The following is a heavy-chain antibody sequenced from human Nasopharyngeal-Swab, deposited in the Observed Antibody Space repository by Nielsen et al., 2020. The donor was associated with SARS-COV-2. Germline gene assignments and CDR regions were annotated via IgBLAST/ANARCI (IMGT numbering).Heavy chain of an antibody. CDR2: ISGSGGST. Sequence: GESLKISCAASGFTFSSYAMSWVRQAPGKGLEWVSAISGSGGSTHYADSVKGRFAISRDNSKNTLYLQMNSLRAEDTAVYYCAKGGGYSVYYGMDVWGQGTTVTVSS. D-gene: IGHD3-10*01. V-gene: IGHV3-23*01. CDR1: GFTFSSYA. CDR3: AKGGGYSVYYGMDV. J-gene: IGHJ6*02.